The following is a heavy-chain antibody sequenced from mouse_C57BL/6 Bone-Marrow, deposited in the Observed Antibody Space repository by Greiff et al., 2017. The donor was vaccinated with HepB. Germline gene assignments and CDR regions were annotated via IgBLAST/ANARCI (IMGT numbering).Heavy chain of an antibody. CDR3: AIQLGQDY. Sequence: QVHVKQPGAELVKPGASVKVSCKASGYTFNSYWMHWVKQSPGQGLEWIGRIHPSDSATNYNQKFKGKATLTVDKSSSTAYMQLSSLTSEDSAVYYCAIQLGQDYWGQGTTLTVSS. V-gene: IGHV1-74*01. J-gene: IGHJ2*01. CDR1: GYTFNSYW. D-gene: IGHD4-1*02. CDR2: IHPSDSAT.